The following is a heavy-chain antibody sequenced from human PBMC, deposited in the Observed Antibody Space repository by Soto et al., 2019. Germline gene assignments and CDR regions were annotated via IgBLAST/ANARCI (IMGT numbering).Heavy chain of an antibody. J-gene: IGHJ6*03. V-gene: IGHV3-7*01. D-gene: IGHD1-1*01. CDR2: IKQDGSDK. CDR1: GFTFSTYW. CDR3: VRGCGTSNCPYYLDV. Sequence: PGGSLRLSCEASGFTFSTYWMSWVRQAPGKGLEWVATIKQDGSDKYHVDSVRGRFTISRDNAESSLYLQMSSLRAEDTAVYYCVRGCGTSNCPYYLDVWGKATTVTVSS.